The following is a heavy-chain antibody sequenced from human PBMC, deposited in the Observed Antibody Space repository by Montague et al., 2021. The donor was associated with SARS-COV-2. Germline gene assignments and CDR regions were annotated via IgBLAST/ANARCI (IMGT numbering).Heavy chain of an antibody. D-gene: IGHD3-9*01. Sequence: SETLSLTCTVSGGSISSDSYYWGWIRQPPGKGLEWIGYIYYTGNPYYSPSLKSRLTISVDTSKNQFSLKLSSVTAADTAMFSCARLLPGSDAFDIWGQGTMVTVSS. V-gene: IGHV4-39*01. CDR1: GGSISSDSYY. CDR2: IYYTGNP. CDR3: ARLLPGSDAFDI. J-gene: IGHJ3*02.